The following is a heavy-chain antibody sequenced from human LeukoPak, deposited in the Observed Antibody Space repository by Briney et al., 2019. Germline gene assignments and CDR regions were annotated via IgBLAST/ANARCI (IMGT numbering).Heavy chain of an antibody. CDR2: VRPNSGGT. V-gene: IGHV1-2*02. D-gene: IGHD5-24*01. Sequence: ASVKVSCKTSGYTFTAYYMHWVRQAPGQGLEWMGWVRPNSGGTKYSQKFQGRVTMTRDTSINTAYMELDRLRSDDTAVYYCARARWLQSYDAFDIWGQGTMVTVSS. J-gene: IGHJ3*02. CDR3: ARARWLQSYDAFDI. CDR1: GYTFTAYY.